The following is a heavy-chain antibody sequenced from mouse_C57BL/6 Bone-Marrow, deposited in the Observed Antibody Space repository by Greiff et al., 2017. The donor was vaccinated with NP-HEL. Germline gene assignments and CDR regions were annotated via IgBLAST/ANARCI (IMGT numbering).Heavy chain of an antibody. J-gene: IGHJ4*01. V-gene: IGHV1-47*01. CDR3: EITTGVAKDYAMDY. CDR2: FHPYNDDT. CDR1: GYTFTTYP. D-gene: IGHD1-1*01. Sequence: QVQLKESGAELVKPGASVKMSCKASGYTFTTYPIEWMKQNHGKSLEWIGNFHPYNDDTKYNEKFKGKATLTVEKSSSTVYLELSRLTSDDSAVYYCEITTGVAKDYAMDYWGQGTSGTVSS.